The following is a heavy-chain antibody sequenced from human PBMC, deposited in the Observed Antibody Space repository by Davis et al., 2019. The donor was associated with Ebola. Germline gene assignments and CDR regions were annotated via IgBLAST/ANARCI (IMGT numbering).Heavy chain of an antibody. V-gene: IGHV4-59*08. D-gene: IGHD2-2*01. Sequence: PSETLSLTCTVSGGSISSYYWSWIRQPPGKGLEWIGYIYYSGSTNYNPSLKSRVTISVDTSKNQFSLKLSSVTAADTAVYYCARHAPLGFCSSTSCPDFDYWGQGTLVTVSS. CDR3: ARHAPLGFCSSTSCPDFDY. CDR2: IYYSGST. J-gene: IGHJ4*02. CDR1: GGSISSYY.